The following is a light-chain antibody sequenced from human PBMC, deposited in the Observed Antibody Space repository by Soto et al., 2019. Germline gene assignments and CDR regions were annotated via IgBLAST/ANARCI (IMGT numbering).Light chain of an antibody. CDR3: QQLFRYPLA. V-gene: IGKV1-9*01. Sequence: IQLTQSPSSLSASVGDRVTITCRASEGIVNYLAWYQQQPGKAPKLLIYGASTLQGGVPSRFTGSGSGTAFPLTISSLQPEYFATYHCQQLFRYPLAFGQGKRLEMK. CDR2: GAS. CDR1: EGIVNY. J-gene: IGKJ5*01.